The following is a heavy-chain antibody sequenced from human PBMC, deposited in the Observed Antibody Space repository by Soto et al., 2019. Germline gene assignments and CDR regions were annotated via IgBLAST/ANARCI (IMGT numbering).Heavy chain of an antibody. V-gene: IGHV3-30*18. CDR1: GFTFSSYG. CDR3: AKERRPAYIWNYAEDY. Sequence: QVQLVESGGGVVQPGRSLRLSCAASGFTFSSYGMHWVRQAPGKGLEWVAVISYDGSNKYYADSVKGRFTISRDNSKKTLYLKMNSLRAEDTAVYYCAKERRPAYIWNYAEDYWGQGTLVTVSS. J-gene: IGHJ4*02. D-gene: IGHD1-7*01. CDR2: ISYDGSNK.